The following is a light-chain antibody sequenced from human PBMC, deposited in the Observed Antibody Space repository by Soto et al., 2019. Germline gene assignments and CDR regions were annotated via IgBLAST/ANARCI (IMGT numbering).Light chain of an antibody. CDR2: GAS. CDR1: QGINTY. Sequence: IQLTQSPSSLSASVGDRVTITCRASQGINTYLGWYQQKPGEAPKLLIYGASTLQSGVPSRFRGSGSGTDFTLTITNLQPEDFATYYCQQFNSYPHAFGGGTKVDIK. CDR3: QQFNSYPHA. J-gene: IGKJ4*01. V-gene: IGKV1-9*01.